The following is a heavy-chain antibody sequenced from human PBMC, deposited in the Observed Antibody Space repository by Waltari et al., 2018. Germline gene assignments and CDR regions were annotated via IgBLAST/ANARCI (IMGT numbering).Heavy chain of an antibody. CDR2: INYSGDT. V-gene: IGHV4-34*01. J-gene: IGHJ4*02. Sequence: QVQLQQWGAGLLKPSETLSLPCAVYGGSFSGSYWSWIRQPPGKGLEWIAEINYSGDTNYNPSLKSRVTMSVDTSNKQFSLNLSSVTAADTAVYSCARLLSGRGGGKPGYFDSWGQGTLVTVSS. CDR1: GGSFSGSY. CDR3: ARLLSGRGGGKPGYFDS. D-gene: IGHD2-15*01.